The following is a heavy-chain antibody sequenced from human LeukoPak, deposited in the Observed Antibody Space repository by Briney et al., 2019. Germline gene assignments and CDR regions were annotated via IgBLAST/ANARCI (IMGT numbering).Heavy chain of an antibody. CDR3: ARDPWDVVVAAATRRYFDY. CDR1: GYTFSSYY. Sequence: AASVKVSCKAPGYTFSSYYMHWVRQAPGQGLEWMGIINPSSGNTTYAQKFQGRVTMTRDTSTSTIYMELSSLKSEDTAVYYCARDPWDVVVAAATRRYFDYWGQGTLVTVSS. J-gene: IGHJ4*02. V-gene: IGHV1-46*01. D-gene: IGHD2-15*01. CDR2: INPSSGNT.